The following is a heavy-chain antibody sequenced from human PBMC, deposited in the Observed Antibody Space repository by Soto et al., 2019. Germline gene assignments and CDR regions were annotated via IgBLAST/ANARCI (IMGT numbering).Heavy chain of an antibody. CDR2: ISASGDAI. Sequence: EVQLVESGGGWVQPGGSLRLSCAASGFTFSTYSMNWVRQAPGKGLEWISFISASGDAIYYADSVRGRFTISRDNAESSLYLQVNSLRDDDTAVYYCARLYSTSSVNRWFDPWGQGTLVTVSS. J-gene: IGHJ5*02. V-gene: IGHV3-48*02. CDR1: GFTFSTYS. CDR3: ARLYSTSSVNRWFDP. D-gene: IGHD6-6*01.